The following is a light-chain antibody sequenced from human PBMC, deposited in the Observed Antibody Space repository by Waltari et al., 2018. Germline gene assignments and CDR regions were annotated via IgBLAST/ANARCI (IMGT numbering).Light chain of an antibody. CDR1: SSDIASSTY. J-gene: IGLJ1*01. Sequence: QSALTQPASVSGSPGQSITISCTGPSSDIASSTYVSWYQQYPGRAPKLIIYDVTSRPSGVSSRFSGSKSGHTAFLTISGLQAEDEADFFCSSYTTSWTYVFGTGTTVNVL. V-gene: IGLV2-14*03. CDR2: DVT. CDR3: SSYTTSWTYV.